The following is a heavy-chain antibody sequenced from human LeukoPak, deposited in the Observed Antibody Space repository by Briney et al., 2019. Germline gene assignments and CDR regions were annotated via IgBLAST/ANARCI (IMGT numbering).Heavy chain of an antibody. D-gene: IGHD3-10*01. CDR1: GFTVSRNY. J-gene: IGHJ4*02. Sequence: GGSLRLSCAASGFTVSRNYMNWVRQAPGKGLEWIAVLYSGGSAYYADSVKGRFTTSRDNSKNTLYLQIYSLRAEDTAVYYCARITMVRGVILDYWGQGTLVTVSS. V-gene: IGHV3-53*01. CDR2: LYSGGSA. CDR3: ARITMVRGVILDY.